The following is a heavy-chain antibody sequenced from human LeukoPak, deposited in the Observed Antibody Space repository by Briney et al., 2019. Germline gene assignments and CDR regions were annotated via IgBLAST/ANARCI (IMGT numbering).Heavy chain of an antibody. D-gene: IGHD6-6*01. CDR2: IGSSTKSI. J-gene: IGHJ3*02. CDR1: GFAFSSYS. CDR3: AREASEAFDI. Sequence: GGSLRLSCAASGFAFSSYSMNWARQAPGRGLEWVSSIGSSTKSIYYADSVKGRFIISRDNAKNSLYLQMNSLRAEDTAVYYCAREASEAFDIWGQGTTVTVSS. V-gene: IGHV3-21*01.